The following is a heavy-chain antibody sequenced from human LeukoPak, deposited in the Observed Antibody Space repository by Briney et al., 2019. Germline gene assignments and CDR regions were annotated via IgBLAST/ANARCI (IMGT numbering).Heavy chain of an antibody. Sequence: PGGSLRLSCVVSGFTFSSYEMNWVRQAPGKGLEWISNIRTTAEGANYAYYADSVKGRVTISRDDAKNTLYLHMNSLRDDDTAVYYCATDQRYAFDYWGQGILVTVSS. J-gene: IGHJ4*02. V-gene: IGHV3-48*03. D-gene: IGHD3-9*01. CDR3: ATDQRYAFDY. CDR2: IRTTAEGANYA. CDR1: GFTFSSYE.